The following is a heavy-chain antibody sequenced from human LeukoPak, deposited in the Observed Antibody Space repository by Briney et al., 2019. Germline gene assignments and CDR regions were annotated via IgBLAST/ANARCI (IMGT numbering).Heavy chain of an antibody. D-gene: IGHD5-18*01. CDR1: GYTFTSYY. CDR2: INPSGGST. Sequence: ASVKVSCKASGYTFTSYYMHWVRQAPGQGLEWMGIINPSGGSTSYAQKFQGRVTMTRDTSTSTVYMELSSLRSEDTAVYYCARDLLDTAMEAYYYGMGVWGQGTTVTVSS. V-gene: IGHV1-46*01. CDR3: ARDLLDTAMEAYYYGMGV. J-gene: IGHJ6*02.